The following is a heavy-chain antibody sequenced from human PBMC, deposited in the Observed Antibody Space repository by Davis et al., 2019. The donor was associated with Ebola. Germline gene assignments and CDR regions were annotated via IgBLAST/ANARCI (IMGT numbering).Heavy chain of an antibody. CDR1: GFTFSSYG. CDR2: IWYDGSNK. D-gene: IGHD4-17*01. Sequence: GESLKISCAASGFTFSSYGMHWVRQAPGKGLEWVAVIWYDGSNKYYADSVKGRFTISRDNSKNTLYLQMNSLRAEDTAVYYCAKAETVTRYYYYGMDVWGQGTTVTVSS. CDR3: AKAETVTRYYYYGMDV. J-gene: IGHJ6*02. V-gene: IGHV3-30*02.